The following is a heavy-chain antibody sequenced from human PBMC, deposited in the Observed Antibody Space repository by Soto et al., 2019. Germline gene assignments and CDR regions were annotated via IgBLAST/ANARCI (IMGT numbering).Heavy chain of an antibody. J-gene: IGHJ3*01. CDR3: ARNLRLGSSFGFYAFSDDAFDV. V-gene: IGHV3-30*03. D-gene: IGHD3-16*01. Sequence: QVQLVESGGGVVQPGKSLRLSCAASGFTFSDYGMHWVRQAPGKGPEWLAVISYDGTTQHYADSVKGRFTISRDNSQNTLYLQMNSLTTEDTSLYYCARNLRLGSSFGFYAFSDDAFDVWGRGTMVTVSS. CDR1: GFTFSDYG. CDR2: ISYDGTTQ.